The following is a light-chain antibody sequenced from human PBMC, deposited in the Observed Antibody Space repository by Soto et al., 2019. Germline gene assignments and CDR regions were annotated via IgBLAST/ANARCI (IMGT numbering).Light chain of an antibody. CDR3: IQGTHSPPGT. CDR1: QSLVHSDGIAY. V-gene: IGKV2-30*02. J-gene: IGKJ1*01. CDR2: QVS. Sequence: DVVMTQSPLSLPVTLGQPASISCRSNQSLVHSDGIAYFSWFQQRPGRSPRRLIYQVSNRDSGVPDRFSGSGSGTDFTLKISRVEAEDVGVYYCIQGTHSPPGTFGQGTKVDIK.